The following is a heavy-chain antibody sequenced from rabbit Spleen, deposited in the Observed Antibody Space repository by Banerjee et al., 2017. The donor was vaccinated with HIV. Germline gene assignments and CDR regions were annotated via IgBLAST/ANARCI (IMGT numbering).Heavy chain of an antibody. CDR1: GFSFSNSDY. J-gene: IGHJ3*01. D-gene: IGHD8-1*01. Sequence: QEQLEESGGDLVKPGASLTLTCTASGFSFSNSDYMCWVRQAPGKGLEWISCIAGSSSGFTYSATWASGRFTISKTSSTTVTLQMTSLTVADMATYFCARDPGSSFSSYGMDLWGQGTLVTVS. V-gene: IGHV1S45*01. CDR2: IAGSSSGFT. CDR3: ARDPGSSFSSYGMDL.